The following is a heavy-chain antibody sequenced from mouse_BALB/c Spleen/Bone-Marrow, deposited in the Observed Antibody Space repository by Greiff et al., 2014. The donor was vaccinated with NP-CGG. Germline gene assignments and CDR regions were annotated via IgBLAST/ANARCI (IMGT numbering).Heavy chain of an antibody. CDR1: GYTFTSYW. V-gene: IGHV1S132*01. CDR2: IFPGTVTP. CDR3: ARRGYGYLDY. D-gene: IGHD2-10*02. J-gene: IGHJ2*01. Sequence: VQLQQSGAELVKPGASVKLSCKTSGYTFTSYWIQWVKQRPGQGLGWIGEIFPGTVTPYYNEKFKGKATLTIDTSSSTASMQLSSLTSEDSAVYFCARRGYGYLDYRGQGTTLTVSS.